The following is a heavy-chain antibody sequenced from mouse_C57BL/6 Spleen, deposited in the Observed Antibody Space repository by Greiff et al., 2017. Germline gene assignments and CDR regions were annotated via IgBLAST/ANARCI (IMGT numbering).Heavy chain of an antibody. V-gene: IGHV1-61*01. J-gene: IGHJ2*01. CDR1: GYTFTSYW. CDR2: IYPSDSET. CDR3: ARRGYYFDY. Sequence: QVQLQQPGAELVRPGSSVKLSCKASGYTFTSYWMDWVTQRPGQGLEWIGNIYPSDSETHYNQKFKDKATLTVDKSSSTAYMQLSSLTSEDSAVYDCARRGYYFDYWGQGTTLTVSS.